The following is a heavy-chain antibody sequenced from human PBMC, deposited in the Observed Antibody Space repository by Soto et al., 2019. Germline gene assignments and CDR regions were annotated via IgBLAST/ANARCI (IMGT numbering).Heavy chain of an antibody. CDR1: GFTFSSYA. V-gene: IGHV3-30*04. Sequence: QVQLVESGGGVVQPGRSLRLSCAASGFTFSSYAMHWVRQAPGKGLEWAAVISYDGRNKYYADSVKGRFTISRDNSKNTLYLQMNSRRAEDTAVYYCARETDGMDVWGQGTTVTVSS. J-gene: IGHJ6*02. CDR3: ARETDGMDV. CDR2: ISYDGRNK.